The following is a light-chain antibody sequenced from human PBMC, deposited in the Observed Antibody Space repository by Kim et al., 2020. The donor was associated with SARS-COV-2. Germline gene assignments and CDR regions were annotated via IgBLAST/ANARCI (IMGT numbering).Light chain of an antibody. V-gene: IGKV3-20*01. Sequence: SPCERATLTCRASQSVVSNYLAWYQQKPGQAPRLLIYGASTRATGIPDRFSGSGSGTDFTLTIGRLEPEDFAVYYCQQFGSSPMYTFGQGTKLEI. J-gene: IGKJ2*01. CDR2: GAS. CDR1: QSVVSNY. CDR3: QQFGSSPMYT.